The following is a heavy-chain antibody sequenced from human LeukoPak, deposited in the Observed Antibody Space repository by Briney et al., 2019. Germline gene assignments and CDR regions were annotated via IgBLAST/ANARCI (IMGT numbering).Heavy chain of an antibody. CDR2: IQYDGRNK. Sequence: GGSLRLSCAASGFTFSCYAMLWVRQAPGKGLEWVAFIQYDGRNKCCADSVKGRFTVSRDNSKNTLYLQMNSLRVEDTAIYYCAKDKNDSGYYSFMDVWGKGTTVTVSS. CDR1: GFTFSCYA. V-gene: IGHV3-30*02. J-gene: IGHJ6*03. D-gene: IGHD4-17*01. CDR3: AKDKNDSGYYSFMDV.